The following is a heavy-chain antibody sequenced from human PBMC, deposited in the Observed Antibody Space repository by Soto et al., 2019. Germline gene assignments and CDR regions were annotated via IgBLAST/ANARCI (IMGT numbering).Heavy chain of an antibody. CDR3: TRGYGDYVGAY. J-gene: IGHJ4*02. D-gene: IGHD4-17*01. Sequence: EVQLVESGGGLVQPGESLKLSCAVSGFTFSGSAMHWVRQASGKGLEWVGRIRSKANNYATAYAASVKGRFTISRDDSKNTAYLQMNSLKSEDTAVYYCTRGYGDYVGAYWGQGALVTDSS. V-gene: IGHV3-73*01. CDR2: IRSKANNYAT. CDR1: GFTFSGSA.